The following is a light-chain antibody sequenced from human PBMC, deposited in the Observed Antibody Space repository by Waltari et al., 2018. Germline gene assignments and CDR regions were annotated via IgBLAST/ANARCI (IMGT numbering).Light chain of an antibody. Sequence: QSVLPQPPSASGTPGPRVTISCSGSSSNLGSNTVNWYQPRPGTAPKLLIYSNKQRPSGVPDRFSGSKSGTSASLAISGLQSEDEADYYCAAWDDSLNGLVFGGGTKLTVL. CDR1: SSNLGSNT. CDR2: SNK. V-gene: IGLV1-44*01. CDR3: AAWDDSLNGLV. J-gene: IGLJ2*01.